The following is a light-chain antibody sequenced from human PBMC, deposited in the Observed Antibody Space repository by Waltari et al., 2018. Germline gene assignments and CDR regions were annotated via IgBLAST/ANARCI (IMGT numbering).Light chain of an antibody. CDR2: AGS. CDR1: QSISSS. V-gene: IGKV1-39*01. J-gene: IGKJ3*01. Sequence: DIQMTQSPSSLSASVGDRITITCRASQSISSSLNWYQQKTGKAPKVLIYAGSSLQSGVPSRCSGSGSGTDFTLTSSSRQPEDYATYYCQQSYTFGPGTKVDIK. CDR3: QQSYT.